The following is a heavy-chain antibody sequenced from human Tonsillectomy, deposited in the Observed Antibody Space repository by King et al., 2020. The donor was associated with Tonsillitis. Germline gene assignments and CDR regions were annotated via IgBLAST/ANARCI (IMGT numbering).Heavy chain of an antibody. V-gene: IGHV4-4*07. CDR1: GASMSNYY. CDR3: ARDQPVGSTRFDY. D-gene: IGHD2-2*01. CDR2: IHTSGST. Sequence: QLQESGPGLVKPSETLSLTCTVSGASMSNYYWSWIRPPAEKGLEWIGRIHTSGSTNYNPSLESRVTMSVDTSENQFSLKLTSMTAADTAVYYCARDQPVGSTRFDYWGQGILVTVSS. J-gene: IGHJ4*02.